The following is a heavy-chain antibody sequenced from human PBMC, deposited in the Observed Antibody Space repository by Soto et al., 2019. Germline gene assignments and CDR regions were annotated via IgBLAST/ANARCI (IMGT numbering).Heavy chain of an antibody. V-gene: IGHV3-49*03. D-gene: IGHD6-13*01. Sequence: GGSLRLSCTTSGFAFGDYAMCWFRQAPGKGLEWVGVVRSKAYGGTTDYAASVKGRFDISRDDSKSVAYLQMNSVTTEDTAVYFCARYTYTSRYSYYGMDVWGQGTTVPVSS. CDR3: ARYTYTSRYSYYGMDV. CDR1: GFAFGDYA. CDR2: VRSKAYGGTT. J-gene: IGHJ6*02.